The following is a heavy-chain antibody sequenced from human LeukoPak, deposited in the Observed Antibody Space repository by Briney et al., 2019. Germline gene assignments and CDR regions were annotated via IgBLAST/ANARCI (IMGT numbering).Heavy chain of an antibody. J-gene: IGHJ4*02. Sequence: GGSLRLSCAASGFTFSSYSMNWVRQAPGKGLEWVSYISSSGSTIYYADSVKGRFTISRDNAKNSLYLQMNSLRAEDTAVYYCAREESSGYIDYWGQGTLVTVSS. CDR3: AREESSGYIDY. D-gene: IGHD3-22*01. CDR2: ISSSGSTI. V-gene: IGHV3-48*04. CDR1: GFTFSSYS.